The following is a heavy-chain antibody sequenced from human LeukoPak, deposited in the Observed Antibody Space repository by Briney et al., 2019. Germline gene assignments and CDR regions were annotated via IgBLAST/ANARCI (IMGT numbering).Heavy chain of an antibody. CDR2: ISRSGGGT. Sequence: PGGSLRLSCAASGFTVSSNYMSWVRQAPGKGLEWVSAISRSGGGTYYADSVKGRFTISRDNSKNTLYLQMNSLRAEDTAVYYCAKDGQYGDYWYYYMDVWGKGTTVTVSS. D-gene: IGHD4-17*01. CDR1: GFTVSSNY. J-gene: IGHJ6*03. CDR3: AKDGQYGDYWYYYMDV. V-gene: IGHV3-23*01.